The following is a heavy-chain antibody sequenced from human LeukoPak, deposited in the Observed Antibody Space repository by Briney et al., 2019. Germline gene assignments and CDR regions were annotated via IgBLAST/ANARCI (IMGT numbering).Heavy chain of an antibody. Sequence: SETLSLTCTVSGGSISSYYWSWIRQPPGKGLEWIGSMYYSGSTNYNPSLKSRVTISVDTSKNQFSLKLSSVTAADTAVYYCARAHDSSGYYYPPFDYWGQGTLVTVSS. D-gene: IGHD3-22*01. CDR2: MYYSGST. J-gene: IGHJ4*02. CDR3: ARAHDSSGYYYPPFDY. V-gene: IGHV4-59*08. CDR1: GGSISSYY.